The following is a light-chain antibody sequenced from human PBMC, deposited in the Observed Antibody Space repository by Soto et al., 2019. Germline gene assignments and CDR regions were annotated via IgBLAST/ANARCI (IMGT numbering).Light chain of an antibody. CDR3: QQYNSWPT. J-gene: IGKJ2*01. V-gene: IGKV3-15*01. CDR2: GAS. CDR1: QSVSSN. Sequence: EIVMTQSPATLSVSPGERATLSCRASQSVSSNLAWYQQKPGRAPRLLIYGASTRATVIPARFSGSGSGTEFTLTISSLQSEDFVVYYCQQYNSWPTFGQGTKLEIK.